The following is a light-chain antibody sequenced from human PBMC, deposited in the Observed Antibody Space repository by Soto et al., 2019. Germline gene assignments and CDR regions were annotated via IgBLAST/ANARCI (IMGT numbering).Light chain of an antibody. CDR3: QQRSNWTWIFT. V-gene: IGKV3-11*01. CDR2: DAS. CDR1: QSVSSY. Sequence: EIVLTQSPATLSLSPGERATLSCRASQSVSSYLAWYQQKPGQAPRLLIYDASNRATGIPARFSGSGSGTDFTLTISSLEPEDFAVYYCQQRSNWTWIFTFGPGTKVDIK. J-gene: IGKJ3*01.